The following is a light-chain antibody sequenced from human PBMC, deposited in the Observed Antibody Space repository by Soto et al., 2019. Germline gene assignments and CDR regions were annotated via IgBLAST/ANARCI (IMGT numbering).Light chain of an antibody. CDR2: ENN. CDR1: SSNIGNNY. CDR3: GTWDSSLSAV. J-gene: IGLJ1*01. Sequence: QSVLTQPPSVSAAPGQKVTISCSGSSSNIGNNYVSWYQQLPGTAPKLLIYENNKRPSGIPDRFSGSKSGTSATLGITGLQTGDEADYYCGTWDSSLSAVFGTGTK. V-gene: IGLV1-51*02.